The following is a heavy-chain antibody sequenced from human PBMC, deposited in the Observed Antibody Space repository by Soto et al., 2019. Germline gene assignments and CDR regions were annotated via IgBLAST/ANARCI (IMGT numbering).Heavy chain of an antibody. CDR2: IYYSGST. J-gene: IGHJ4*02. D-gene: IGHD2-15*01. V-gene: IGHV4-39*01. CDR1: GGSISSSSYY. CDR3: ARHTERGGNVDY. Sequence: SETLSLTCTVSGGSISSSSYYWGWIRQPPGRGLEWIGSIYYSGSTYYSPSLKSRVTISVDTSKNQFSLTLSSVTAADTAVYYCARHTERGGNVDYWGQGTLVTVSS.